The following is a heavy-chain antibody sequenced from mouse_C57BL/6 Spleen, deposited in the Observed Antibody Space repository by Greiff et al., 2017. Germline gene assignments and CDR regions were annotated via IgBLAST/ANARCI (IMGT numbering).Heavy chain of an antibody. CDR3: TRTDDDYDAIDY. D-gene: IGHD2-3*01. CDR2: LNPNNGGT. CDR1: GYTFTDYN. V-gene: IGHV1-22*01. Sequence: VQLQQSGPELVKPGASVQMSCKASGYTFTDYNMHWVKQSHGKSLEWIGYLNPNNGGTSYNQKFKGKATLTVNQSSSTAYMELRILTSEYSAVYYGTRTDDDYDAIDYWGQGTSVTVSS. J-gene: IGHJ4*01.